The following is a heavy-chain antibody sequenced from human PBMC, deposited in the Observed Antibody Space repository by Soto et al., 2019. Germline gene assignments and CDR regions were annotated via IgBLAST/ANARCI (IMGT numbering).Heavy chain of an antibody. CDR3: ATRPKWEPLGAFDI. CDR2: FDPEDGET. D-gene: IGHD1-26*01. V-gene: IGHV1-24*01. Sequence: ASVKVSCKVSGYTLTELSMHWVRQAPGKGLEWMGGFDPEDGETIYAQKFQGRVTMTEDTSTDTAYMELSSLRSEDTAVYYCATRPKWEPLGAFDIWGQGTMVTVSS. CDR1: GYTLTELS. J-gene: IGHJ3*02.